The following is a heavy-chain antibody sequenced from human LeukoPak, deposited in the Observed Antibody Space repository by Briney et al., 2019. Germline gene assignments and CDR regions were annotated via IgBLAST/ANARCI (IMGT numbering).Heavy chain of an antibody. CDR1: GGSISSYY. Sequence: SETLSLTCTVSGGSISSYYWGWIRQPPGKGLEWIGYIYYSGSTNYNPSLKSRVTISVDTSKNQFSLKLSSVTAADTAVYYCARDYGDYEDYYYGMDVWGQGTTVTVSS. V-gene: IGHV4-59*01. CDR2: IYYSGST. D-gene: IGHD4-17*01. CDR3: ARDYGDYEDYYYGMDV. J-gene: IGHJ6*02.